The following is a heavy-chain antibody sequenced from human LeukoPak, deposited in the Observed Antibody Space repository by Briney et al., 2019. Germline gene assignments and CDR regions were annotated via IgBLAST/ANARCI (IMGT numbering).Heavy chain of an antibody. CDR3: AALSGSYYDGDY. CDR1: GFTFSSYS. CDR2: ISTDGSSI. J-gene: IGHJ4*02. D-gene: IGHD1-26*01. V-gene: IGHV3-74*03. Sequence: GGSLRLSCAATGFTFSSYSMNWVRQAPGKRLVWVSRISTDGSSITYADSVKGRFTISRDNAKNTLYLQMNNLRAEDTAVYYCAALSGSYYDGDYWGQGTLATVPS.